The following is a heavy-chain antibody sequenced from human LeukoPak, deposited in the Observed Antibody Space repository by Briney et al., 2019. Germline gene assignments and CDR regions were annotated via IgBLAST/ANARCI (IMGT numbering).Heavy chain of an antibody. CDR2: IYGGGTT. Sequence: PGGSLRLSCAASGFTVSSNYMTWVRQAPGKGLEWVSVIYGGGTTYYADSVKGRFTISRDNSKNTVHLQMNSLRVEDTAVYYCARDRVETAMGPQFRTYYYYGMDVWGQGTTVTVSS. J-gene: IGHJ6*02. CDR1: GFTVSSNY. CDR3: ARDRVETAMGPQFRTYYYYGMDV. D-gene: IGHD5-18*01. V-gene: IGHV3-66*01.